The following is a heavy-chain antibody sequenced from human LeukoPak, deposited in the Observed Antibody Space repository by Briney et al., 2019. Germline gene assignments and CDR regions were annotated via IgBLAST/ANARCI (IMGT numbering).Heavy chain of an antibody. CDR3: AREEWELPVDY. J-gene: IGHJ4*02. V-gene: IGHV3-11*01. CDR1: GYTFSDYY. CDR2: ISSSGSTI. Sequence: GGSLRLSCAASGYTFSDYYMSWIRQAPGKGLEWVSYISSSGSTIYYADSVKGRFTISRDNAKNSLYLQMNSLRAEDTAVYYCAREEWELPVDYWGQGTLVTVSS. D-gene: IGHD1-26*01.